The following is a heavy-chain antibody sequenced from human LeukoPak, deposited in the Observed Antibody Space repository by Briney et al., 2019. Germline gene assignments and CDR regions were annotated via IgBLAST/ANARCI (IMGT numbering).Heavy chain of an antibody. V-gene: IGHV4-59*01. Sequence: SETLSLTCTVSGGSISSNYWSCIRQPPGKGLEWIWYIYYSGSTNYNPSLKSRVTVSVDTSKNQFSLKLNSVTAADTAVYYCARSLSSAWYAYDYWGQGTLVTVSS. CDR3: ARSLSSAWYAYDY. CDR2: IYYSGST. J-gene: IGHJ4*02. CDR1: GGSISSNY. D-gene: IGHD6-19*01.